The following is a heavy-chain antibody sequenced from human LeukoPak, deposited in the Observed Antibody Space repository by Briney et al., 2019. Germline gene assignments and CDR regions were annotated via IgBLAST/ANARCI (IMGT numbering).Heavy chain of an antibody. J-gene: IGHJ6*02. Sequence: SETLSLTCTVSGGSISNYYWSWIRQPPGKGLEWIGYISYSGSTNYNPSLKSRVTISVDTSKNQFSLKLSSVTAADTAVYYCARTDTAMAYYYYGMDVWGQGTTVTVSS. CDR1: GGSISNYY. CDR2: ISYSGST. D-gene: IGHD5-18*01. CDR3: ARTDTAMAYYYYGMDV. V-gene: IGHV4-59*01.